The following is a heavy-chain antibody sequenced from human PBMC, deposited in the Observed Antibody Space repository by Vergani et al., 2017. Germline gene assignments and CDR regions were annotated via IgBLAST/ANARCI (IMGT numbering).Heavy chain of an antibody. J-gene: IGHJ3*02. CDR2: IIPIFGTA. V-gene: IGHV1-69*12. D-gene: IGHD4-23*01. Sequence: QVQLVQSGAEVKKPGSSVKVSCKASGGTFSSYAISWVRQAPGQGLEWMGGIIPIFGTANYAQKFQGRVTITADESTSTAYMELSSLRSEDTAVYYCERCSGPYGGNRLDAFDSWGEGTMVSVSS. CDR3: ERCSGPYGGNRLDAFDS. CDR1: GGTFSSYA.